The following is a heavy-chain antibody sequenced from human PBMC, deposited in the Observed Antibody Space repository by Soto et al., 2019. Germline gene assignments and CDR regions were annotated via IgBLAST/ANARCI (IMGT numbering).Heavy chain of an antibody. CDR3: AREGRSGSIVVGGASGDH. CDR1: GYTFTGYY. V-gene: IGHV1-2*02. D-gene: IGHD2-15*01. J-gene: IGHJ4*02. CDR2: INPNSGGT. Sequence: ASVKVSCKASGYTFTGYYMHWVRQAPGQGLEWMGWINPNSGGTNYAQKFQGRVTMTRDTSISTAYMELSRLRSDDTAVYYCAREGRSGSIVVGGASGDHWGQGTLVTVSS.